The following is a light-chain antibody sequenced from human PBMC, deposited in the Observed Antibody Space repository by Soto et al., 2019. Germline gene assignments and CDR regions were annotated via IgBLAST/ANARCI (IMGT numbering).Light chain of an antibody. Sequence: QSVLTQPASVSGSPGQSITISCTGTSSDVGGYNYVSWYQQHPGKAPKLMIYDVSNRPSGVSNRFSGSKSGNTASLTTSGLQAEDEADYYCSSYTSSSILHVFGTGTKVTVL. V-gene: IGLV2-14*01. CDR2: DVS. CDR3: SSYTSSSILHV. CDR1: SSDVGGYNY. J-gene: IGLJ1*01.